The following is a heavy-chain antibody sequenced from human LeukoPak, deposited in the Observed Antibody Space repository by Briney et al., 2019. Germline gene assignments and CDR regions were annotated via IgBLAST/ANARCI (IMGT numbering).Heavy chain of an antibody. V-gene: IGHV1-2*02. J-gene: IGHJ4*02. Sequence: ASVKVSCKASGYTFTGYYMHWVRQAPGQGLEWMGWINPNSGGTNYAQKFQGRVTMTRDTSISTAYMELSRLRSDDTAVYYCARSQIGVLARPDYWGQGTLVTVSS. D-gene: IGHD3-10*01. CDR2: INPNSGGT. CDR1: GYTFTGYY. CDR3: ARSQIGVLARPDY.